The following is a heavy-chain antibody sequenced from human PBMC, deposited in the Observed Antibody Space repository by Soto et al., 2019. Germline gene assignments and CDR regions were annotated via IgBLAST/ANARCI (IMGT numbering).Heavy chain of an antibody. J-gene: IGHJ6*02. CDR3: ARDHQDCSSTSCRQSYYYGMDV. Sequence: GASVKVSCKASGYTFTSYGISWVRQAPGQGLEWMGWISAYNGNTNYAQKLQGRVTMTTDTSTSTAYMELRSLRSDDTAVYYCARDHQDCSSTSCRQSYYYGMDVWGQGTTVTVS. D-gene: IGHD2-2*01. CDR1: GYTFTSYG. CDR2: ISAYNGNT. V-gene: IGHV1-18*04.